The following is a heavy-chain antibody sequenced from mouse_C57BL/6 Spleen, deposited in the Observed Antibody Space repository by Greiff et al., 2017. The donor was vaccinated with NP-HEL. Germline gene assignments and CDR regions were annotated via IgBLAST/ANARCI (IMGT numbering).Heavy chain of an antibody. CDR2: IYPGDGDT. CDR3: GGDYDDSGFAD. V-gene: IGHV1-82*01. Sequence: VQLLESGPELVKPGASVKISCKASGYTFSSSWMNWVNQRPGKGLEWIGRIYPGDGDTNYTGTFKGKFTLTADKSSSTAYMPLSSLTSEDSAVDFCGGDYDDSGFADWGKGTLVTVSA. CDR1: GYTFSSSW. J-gene: IGHJ3*01. D-gene: IGHD2-4*01.